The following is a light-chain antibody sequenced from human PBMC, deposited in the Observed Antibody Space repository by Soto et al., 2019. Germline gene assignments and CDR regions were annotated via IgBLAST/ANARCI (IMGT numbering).Light chain of an antibody. CDR3: QQYGSSPST. Sequence: EIVLTQSPGTLSLSPGERATLSCRASQSVSSSYLAWYQQKPGQAPRLLIYGASSRATGSPDRFSGSGSGTDFTLTISRLEPEDGAVDYCQQYGSSPSTFGQGTRLEIK. CDR1: QSVSSSY. J-gene: IGKJ5*01. V-gene: IGKV3-20*01. CDR2: GAS.